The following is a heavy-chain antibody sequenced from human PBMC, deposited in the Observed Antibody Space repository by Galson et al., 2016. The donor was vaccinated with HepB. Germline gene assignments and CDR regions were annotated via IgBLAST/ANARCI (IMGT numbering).Heavy chain of an antibody. Sequence: SLRLSCAASGFTFSVSAIHWVRQPSGKGLEWVGRIKTTANSYATAYAASVKGGFTISRDDSKNTAYLQMNSLNTEDTAVYYCTRLDYGDFRFDYWGQGALVTVSS. CDR3: TRLDYGDFRFDY. CDR1: GFTFSVSA. CDR2: IKTTANSYAT. V-gene: IGHV3-73*01. D-gene: IGHD4-17*01. J-gene: IGHJ4*02.